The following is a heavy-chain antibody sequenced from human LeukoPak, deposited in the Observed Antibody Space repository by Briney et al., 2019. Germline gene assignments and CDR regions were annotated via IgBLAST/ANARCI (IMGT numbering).Heavy chain of an antibody. CDR1: GFTFSSYE. J-gene: IGHJ4*02. V-gene: IGHV3-48*01. D-gene: IGHD3-10*01. CDR2: ISSSSSTI. CDR3: ARSMGYGSGSYDY. Sequence: PGGSLRLXCAASGFTFSSYEMNWVRQAPGKGLEWVSYISSSSSTIYYADSVKGRFTISRDNAKNSLYLQMNSLRAEDTAVYYCARSMGYGSGSYDYWGQGTLVTVSS.